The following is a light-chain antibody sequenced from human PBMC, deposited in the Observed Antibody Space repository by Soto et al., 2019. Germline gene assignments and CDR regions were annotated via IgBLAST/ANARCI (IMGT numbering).Light chain of an antibody. CDR3: QQRSNWPPAT. V-gene: IGKV3-11*01. Sequence: EIVLTQSPGTLSLSPGEGSTLSCRASQSISRLYLSWYQQKPGQAPRLLIYDASNRATGIPARFSGSGSGADFTLTISSLEPEDFAVYYCQQRSNWPPATFGQGTKVDIK. CDR2: DAS. J-gene: IGKJ1*01. CDR1: QSISRLY.